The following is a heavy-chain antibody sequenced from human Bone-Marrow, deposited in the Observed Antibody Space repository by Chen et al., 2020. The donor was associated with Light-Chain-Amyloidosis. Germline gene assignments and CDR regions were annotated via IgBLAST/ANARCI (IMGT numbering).Heavy chain of an antibody. D-gene: IGHD1-26*01. Sequence: QVQLVQSGAEVKKPGSSVKVSCKASGGTFSSYAISWVQQAPGQGLEWMGGIIPIFGTANYAQKFQGRVTITADESTSTAYMELSSLRSEDTAVYYCARPDLGIVGATMAYYYGMDVWGQGTTVTVSS. CDR2: IIPIFGTA. J-gene: IGHJ6*02. CDR1: GGTFSSYA. CDR3: ARPDLGIVGATMAYYYGMDV. V-gene: IGHV1-69*01.